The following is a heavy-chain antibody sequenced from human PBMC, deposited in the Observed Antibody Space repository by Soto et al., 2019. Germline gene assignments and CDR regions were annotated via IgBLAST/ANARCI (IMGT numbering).Heavy chain of an antibody. J-gene: IGHJ4*02. CDR3: AKDLRYGGNSGYFDY. D-gene: IGHD4-17*01. CDR1: GFTFSSYA. Sequence: GGSLRLSCAASGFTFSSYAMSWVRQAPGKGLEWVSAISGSGGSTYYADSVKGRFTISRDNSKNTLYLQMNSLRAEDTAVYYCAKDLRYGGNSGYFDYWGQGTLVTVSA. CDR2: ISGSGGST. V-gene: IGHV3-23*01.